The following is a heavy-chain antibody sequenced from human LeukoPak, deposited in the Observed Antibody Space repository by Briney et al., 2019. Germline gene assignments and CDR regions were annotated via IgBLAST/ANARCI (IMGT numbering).Heavy chain of an antibody. D-gene: IGHD3-10*01. V-gene: IGHV3-7*01. Sequence: PGGSLRLSCEVSGFTFSSHWMSWVRQAPGKGLEWVANIKEDGSQKYYVDSMKGRFTISKDNAKNSLYLQMNSLRAEDTAVYYRARALISRVRGATDWFDPWGHGTLVTVSS. CDR1: GFTFSSHW. CDR2: IKEDGSQK. CDR3: ARALISRVRGATDWFDP. J-gene: IGHJ5*02.